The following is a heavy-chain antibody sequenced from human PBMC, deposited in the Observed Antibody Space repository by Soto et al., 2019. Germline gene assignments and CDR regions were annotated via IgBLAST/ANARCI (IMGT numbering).Heavy chain of an antibody. CDR1: AGSISAYY. V-gene: IGHV4-59*01. CDR2: MSYSGST. Sequence: PWSLSCTVSAGSISAYYRSWFRLPPGKGLEWIGYMSYSGSTNYNPSLKSRVTISVDTSKNQFSLKLSSVPAADTAVSYCARLLILPVRMLRWLMTSTLFPSWG. D-gene: IGHD2-8*01. J-gene: IGHJ5*01. CDR3: ARLLILPVRMLRWLMTSTLFPS.